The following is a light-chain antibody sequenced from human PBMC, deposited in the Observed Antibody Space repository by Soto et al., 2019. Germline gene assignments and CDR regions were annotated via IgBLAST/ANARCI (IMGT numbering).Light chain of an antibody. CDR3: QHYGGLWT. Sequence: DIQMTQSPSTLSASVGDRVTITYRASQSITNRLAWYQQKPGKAPKVLIYDASNLQSGVPSRFSGSGFGTEFILTITSLQPDDFATYSCQHYGGLWTFGQGTKVDIK. CDR1: QSITNR. J-gene: IGKJ1*01. CDR2: DAS. V-gene: IGKV1-5*01.